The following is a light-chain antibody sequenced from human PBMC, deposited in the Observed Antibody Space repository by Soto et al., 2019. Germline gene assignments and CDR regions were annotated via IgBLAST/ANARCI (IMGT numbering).Light chain of an antibody. V-gene: IGKV3-20*01. CDR2: GAS. CDR3: QQYGSSTLYT. Sequence: EIVLTKSPGTLSLSPGERATLSCRASQSVSSSYLAWYQQKPGQAPRLLIYGASSRSTGIPDRFSGSGSGTDFTLTISRLEPEDFAVDYCQQYGSSTLYTFGQRTQLEIK. J-gene: IGKJ2*01. CDR1: QSVSSSY.